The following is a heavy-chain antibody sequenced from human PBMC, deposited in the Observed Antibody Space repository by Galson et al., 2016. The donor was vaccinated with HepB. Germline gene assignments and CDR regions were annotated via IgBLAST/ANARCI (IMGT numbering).Heavy chain of an antibody. D-gene: IGHD1-1*01. CDR1: GDSVSSNGAT. CDR2: TYYRSRWYS. Sequence: CAISGDSVSSNGATWNWIRLSPSRGLEWLGRTYYRSRWYSDYALSVKSRITINADTSKSQFSLRLNSVTPEDTAVYYCARRTGNGFDVWGQGTTVTVSS. V-gene: IGHV6-1*01. CDR3: ARRTGNGFDV. J-gene: IGHJ6*02.